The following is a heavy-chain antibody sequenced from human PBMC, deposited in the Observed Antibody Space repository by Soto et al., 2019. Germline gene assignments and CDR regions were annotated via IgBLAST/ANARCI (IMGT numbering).Heavy chain of an antibody. Sequence: SDTLYLTSTVDGISITCSIYSCGWSRSPPGKGLEWIGSIYYSGSTYYKPSLKSRVTISVDTSKNQFSLKLSSVTAADTAVFYWARIDYDILTGYYYGMDVWGQGTTVS. CDR3: ARIDYDILTGYYYGMDV. D-gene: IGHD3-9*01. J-gene: IGHJ6*02. CDR2: IYYSGST. V-gene: IGHV4-39*01. CDR1: GISITCSIYS.